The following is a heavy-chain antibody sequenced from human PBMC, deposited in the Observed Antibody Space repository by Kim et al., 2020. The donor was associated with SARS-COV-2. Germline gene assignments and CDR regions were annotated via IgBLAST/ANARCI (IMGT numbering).Heavy chain of an antibody. Sequence: ASVKVSCKSSGYTFTSYAMNWVRQAPGQGLEWMGWINTNTGNPTYAQGFTGRFVFSLDTSVSTAYLQISSLKAEDTAVYYCARSGFDTIFGVVILYSAFDIWGRGTMVTVSS. J-gene: IGHJ3*02. CDR3: ARSGFDTIFGVVILYSAFDI. D-gene: IGHD3-3*01. CDR1: GYTFTSYA. CDR2: INTNTGNP. V-gene: IGHV7-4-1*02.